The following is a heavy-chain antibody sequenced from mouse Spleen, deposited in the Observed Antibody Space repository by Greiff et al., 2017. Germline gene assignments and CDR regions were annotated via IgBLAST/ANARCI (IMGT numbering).Heavy chain of an antibody. D-gene: IGHD1-1*01. Sequence: EVMLVESGGGLVKLGGSLKLSCAASGFTFSSYAMSWVRQTPEKRLEWVATISSGGGNTYYPDSVKGRFTISRDNAKNTLYLQMSSLKSEDTAMYYCARQRVYYGSSPYAMDYWGQGTSVTVSS. CDR3: ARQRVYYGSSPYAMDY. V-gene: IGHV5-9*01. CDR1: GFTFSSYA. CDR2: ISSGGGNT. J-gene: IGHJ4*01.